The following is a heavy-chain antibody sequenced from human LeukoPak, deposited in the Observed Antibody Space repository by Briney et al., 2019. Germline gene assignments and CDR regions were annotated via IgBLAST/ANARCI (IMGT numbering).Heavy chain of an antibody. CDR1: GGSISSYY. D-gene: IGHD4-17*01. V-gene: IGHV4-59*01. Sequence: SETLSLTCTVSGGSISSYYWSWIRQPPGKGLEWIGYIFYSGSTNYNPSLKSRVTISVDTSKNQFSLKLRSVTAADTAVYYCARAHGDLYFDYWGQGTLVTVSS. CDR3: ARAHGDLYFDY. CDR2: IFYSGST. J-gene: IGHJ4*02.